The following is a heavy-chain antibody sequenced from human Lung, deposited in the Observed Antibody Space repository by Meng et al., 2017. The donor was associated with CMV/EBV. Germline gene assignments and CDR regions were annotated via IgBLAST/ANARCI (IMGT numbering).Heavy chain of an antibody. CDR3: ARGRDIVVVPAVSGSWFDP. CDR1: GGSFSGYY. D-gene: IGHD2-2*01. J-gene: IGHJ5*02. Sequence: SXTXSLXXAVYGGSFSGYYWSWIRQPPGKGLEWIGEINHSGSTNYNPSLKSRVTISVDTSKNQFSLKLSSVTAADTAVYYCARGRDIVVVPAVSGSWFDPWXQGTXVTVSS. CDR2: INHSGST. V-gene: IGHV4-34*01.